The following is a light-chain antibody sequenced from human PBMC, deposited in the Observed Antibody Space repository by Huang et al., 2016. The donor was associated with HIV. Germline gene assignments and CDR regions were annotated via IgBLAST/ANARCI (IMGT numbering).Light chain of an antibody. V-gene: IGKV3-11*01. CDR2: EAS. Sequence: EIVLTQSPATLSLSPGERATLSCRASQSVSSYLAWYQQTPGQAPRLLIYEASNRATGIPARFSGSGSGTDFTLTISSLEPEDFAVYYCQQRSNWHSITFGQGTRLEIK. J-gene: IGKJ5*01. CDR3: QQRSNWHSIT. CDR1: QSVSSY.